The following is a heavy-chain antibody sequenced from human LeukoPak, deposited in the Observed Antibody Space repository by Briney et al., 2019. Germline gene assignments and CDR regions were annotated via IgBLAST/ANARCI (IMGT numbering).Heavy chain of an antibody. Sequence: PGGSLRLSCAAAGLTFSSYWMHWVSQVPGKGPVWVSRIDPDGTSTSYADSVKGRFTISRDNAKNTLYLQMNSLRAEDAAVYYCSAHETLIVVRPFDYWGQGTVVTVSS. CDR3: SAHETLIVVRPFDY. CDR1: GLTFSSYW. J-gene: IGHJ4*02. CDR2: IDPDGTST. D-gene: IGHD3-22*01. V-gene: IGHV3-74*01.